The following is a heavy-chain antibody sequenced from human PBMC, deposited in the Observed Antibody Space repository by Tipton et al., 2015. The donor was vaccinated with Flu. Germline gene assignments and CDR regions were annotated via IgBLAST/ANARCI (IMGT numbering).Heavy chain of an antibody. D-gene: IGHD3-10*01. CDR2: IYSGGST. CDR1: GFTVSSNY. Sequence: SLRLSCAASGFTVSSNYMSWVRQAPGKGLEWVSVIYSGGSTYYADSVKGRFTISRDNSKNTLYLQMNSLRAEDTAVYYCARDWSGTTTSYFDYWGQGTLATVSS. V-gene: IGHV3-53*01. CDR3: ARDWSGTTTSYFDY. J-gene: IGHJ4*02.